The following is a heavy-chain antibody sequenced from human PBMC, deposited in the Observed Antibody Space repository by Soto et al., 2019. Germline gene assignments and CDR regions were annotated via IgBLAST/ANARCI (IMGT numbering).Heavy chain of an antibody. Sequence: QVQLVDSGGGVVQPGRSLRLSCVASGFTLSNYAMHWVRQAPGKGLEWVAVISYDGNNKYYSDSVKGRFTISRDNSKNTLYLQMNSLRSEDTAVYYCARVGTLVRGTYYFDSWGQGTLVTVSS. CDR1: GFTLSNYA. CDR2: ISYDGNNK. V-gene: IGHV3-30-3*01. J-gene: IGHJ4*02. CDR3: ARVGTLVRGTYYFDS. D-gene: IGHD3-10*01.